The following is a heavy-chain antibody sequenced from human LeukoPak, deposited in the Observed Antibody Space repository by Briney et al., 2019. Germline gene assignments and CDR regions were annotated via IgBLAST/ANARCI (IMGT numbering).Heavy chain of an antibody. J-gene: IGHJ3*02. CDR3: ARVRTEATLLDAFDI. CDR1: GYTFTRYD. V-gene: IGHV1-18*01. D-gene: IGHD1-26*01. CDR2: ISAYNGNT. Sequence: ASVKVSCKTSGYTFTRYDINWVRQAPGQGLEWMGWISAYNGNTNYAQKLQGRVTMTTDTSTSTAYMELRSLRSDDTAVYYCARVRTEATLLDAFDIWGQGTMVTVSS.